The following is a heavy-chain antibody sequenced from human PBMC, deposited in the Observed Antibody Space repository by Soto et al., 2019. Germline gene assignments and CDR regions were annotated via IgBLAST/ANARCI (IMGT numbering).Heavy chain of an antibody. J-gene: IGHJ6*02. CDR2: IIPIFGTA. D-gene: IGHD6-6*01. V-gene: IGHV1-69*13. CDR3: ARGSLYSSSSGYYYYGMDV. CDR1: GGTFSSYA. Sequence: SVKVSCKASGGTFSSYAISWVRQAPGQGLEWMGGIIPIFGTANYAQKFQGRVTITADESTSTAYMELSSLRSEDTAVYYCARGSLYSSSSGYYYYGMDVWGQGTTVTVSS.